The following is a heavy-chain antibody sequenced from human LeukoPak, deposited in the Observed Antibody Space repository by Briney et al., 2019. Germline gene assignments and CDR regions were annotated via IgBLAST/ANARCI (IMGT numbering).Heavy chain of an antibody. V-gene: IGHV4-34*01. Sequence: PSETLSLTCAVYGGSFSGYYWSWIRQPPGRGLEWIGEINHSGSTNYNPSLKSRVTISVDTSKNQFSLKLSSVTAADTAVYYCARERYYDFWSGPIDYWGQGTLVTVSS. CDR1: GGSFSGYY. J-gene: IGHJ4*02. CDR3: ARERYYDFWSGPIDY. D-gene: IGHD3-3*01. CDR2: INHSGST.